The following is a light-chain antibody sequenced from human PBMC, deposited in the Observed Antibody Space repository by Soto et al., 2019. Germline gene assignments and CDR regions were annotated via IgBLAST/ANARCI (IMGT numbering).Light chain of an antibody. CDR1: QSVSSS. CDR3: QQYNNWPPYT. J-gene: IGKJ2*01. Sequence: EILMTQSPATLSVSPGERATLSCRASQSVSSSLAWYQQKPGQAPRLLIYGASTRAAGIPARFSGSGSGTEFTLTISSLQSEDFAVYYCQQYNNWPPYTFGQGTELEIK. CDR2: GAS. V-gene: IGKV3-15*01.